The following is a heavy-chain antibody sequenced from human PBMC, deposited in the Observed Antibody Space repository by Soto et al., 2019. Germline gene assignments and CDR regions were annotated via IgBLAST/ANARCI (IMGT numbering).Heavy chain of an antibody. CDR1: GGSISSGGYS. CDR3: ARGKYQLLFEGFDY. CDR2: IYHSGST. Sequence: QLQLQESGSGPVKPSQTLSLTCAVSGGSISSGGYSWSWIRQPRGKGLEWIGYIYHSGSTYYNPSLKSRVTISVDRSKNQFSLKLSSVTAADTAVYYCARGKYQLLFEGFDYWGQGTLVTVSS. D-gene: IGHD2-2*01. V-gene: IGHV4-30-2*01. J-gene: IGHJ4*02.